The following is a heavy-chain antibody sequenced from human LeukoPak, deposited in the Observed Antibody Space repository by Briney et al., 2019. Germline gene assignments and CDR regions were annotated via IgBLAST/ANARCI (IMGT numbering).Heavy chain of an antibody. V-gene: IGHV4-59*01. J-gene: IGHJ4*02. Sequence: PGGSLRLSCAASGFTFSSYAMSWVRQAPGKGLEWIGYVYYRGSTDYSPSLKSRLTISADTSKNQFSLKLSSVTAADTAVYYCASHRRSHGSEYWGQGTLVTVSS. D-gene: IGHD3-10*01. CDR2: VYYRGST. CDR3: ASHRRSHGSEY. CDR1: GFTFSSYA.